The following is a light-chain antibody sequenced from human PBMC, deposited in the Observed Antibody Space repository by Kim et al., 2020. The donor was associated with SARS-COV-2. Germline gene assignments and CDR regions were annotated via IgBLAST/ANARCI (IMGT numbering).Light chain of an antibody. CDR2: GAS. J-gene: IGKJ4*01. CDR1: QSVNRSY. CDR3: QQYGSSPPNT. Sequence: EIVLTQSPGTLSLSPGERATLSCRASQSVNRSYLTWYQQKPGQAPRLLIYGASSRATGIPDRFSGSGSGTDFTLAINRLEPEDSAVYYCQQYGSSPPNTFGGGTKVDIK. V-gene: IGKV3-20*01.